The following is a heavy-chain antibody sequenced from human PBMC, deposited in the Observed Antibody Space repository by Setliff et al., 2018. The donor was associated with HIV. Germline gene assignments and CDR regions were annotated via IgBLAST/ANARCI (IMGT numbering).Heavy chain of an antibody. CDR2: IYTSGST. D-gene: IGHD6-13*01. V-gene: IGHV4-61*02. J-gene: IGHJ5*02. Sequence: SETLSLTCAVSGYSISSGYYWNWIRQPAGKGLEWIGRIYTSGSTNYNPSLKSRVTISVDTSKNQFSLKLSSVTAADTAVYYCARIGSGWSVGWFDPWGQGTLVTAPQ. CDR3: ARIGSGWSVGWFDP. CDR1: GYSISSGYY.